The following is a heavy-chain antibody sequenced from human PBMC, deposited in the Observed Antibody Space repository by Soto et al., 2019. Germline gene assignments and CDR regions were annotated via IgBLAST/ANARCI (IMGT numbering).Heavy chain of an antibody. J-gene: IGHJ6*01. Sequence: QVQLVQSGAEVKKPGSSVKVSCKASGGTFSRYTFTWVRQAPGQGLEWMGRIIPILDIPNYAQNFQGRVNNNAEKSTSTAYMELGSLTSDDTAVYYCASHFTGVLGLGTSPPGGDNYGWDVW. CDR1: GGTFSRYT. CDR2: IIPILDIP. CDR3: ASHFTGVLGLGTSPPGGDNYGWDV. V-gene: IGHV1-69*02. D-gene: IGHD2-8*02.